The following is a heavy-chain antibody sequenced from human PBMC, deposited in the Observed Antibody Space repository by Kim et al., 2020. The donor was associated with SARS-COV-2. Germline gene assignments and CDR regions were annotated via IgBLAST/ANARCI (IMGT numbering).Heavy chain of an antibody. J-gene: IGHJ6*03. V-gene: IGHV3-23*01. CDR3: AKRPRLGVYGPGINYMDL. Sequence: GGSLRLSCAASGFAFSNYAMSWVRQAPGKGLEWISHISGTGDGTYYAVSVKGRFTISRDNSRNTLFLQLNSLGVDDTALYYCAKRPRLGVYGPGINYMDLWGKGTTVTVSS. CDR1: GFAFSNYA. CDR2: ISGTGDGT. D-gene: IGHD2-8*02.